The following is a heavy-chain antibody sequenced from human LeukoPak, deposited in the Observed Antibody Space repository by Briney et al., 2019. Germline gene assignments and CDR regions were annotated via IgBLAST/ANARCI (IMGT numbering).Heavy chain of an antibody. V-gene: IGHV1-69*04. J-gene: IGHJ4*02. CDR2: IIPILGIA. Sequence: AVKVSCKASGGTFSSYAISWVRQAPGQGLKWMGRIIPILGIANYAQKFQGRVTITADKSTSTAYMELSSLRSEDTAVYYCARDTTGYDILTGGYWGQGTLVTVSS. CDR1: GGTFSSYA. D-gene: IGHD3-9*01. CDR3: ARDTTGYDILTGGY.